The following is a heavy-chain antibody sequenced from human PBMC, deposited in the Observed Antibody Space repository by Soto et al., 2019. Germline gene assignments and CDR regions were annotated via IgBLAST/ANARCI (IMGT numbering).Heavy chain of an antibody. Sequence: WGCLRLSCAAPWFSFSSYSMKWVRQAPGKGLEWVSYISSGSITIYYADSVKGRFTISRDNAKNSLYLQLNSLRDEDTAVYYCARDFGYGDYVDCWGQGTLVTVSS. CDR1: WFSFSSYS. CDR3: ARDFGYGDYVDC. J-gene: IGHJ4*02. CDR2: ISSGSITI. V-gene: IGHV3-48*02. D-gene: IGHD4-17*01.